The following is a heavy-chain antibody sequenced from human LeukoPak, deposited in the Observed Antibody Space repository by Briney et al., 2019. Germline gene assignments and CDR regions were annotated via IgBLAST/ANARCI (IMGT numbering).Heavy chain of an antibody. Sequence: SETLSLTCTVSGGSISSYYWNWIRQSPGKGLEWIGYIYDSGSTNYNPSLKSRVTISVDTYKNQFSLKVTSVTAADTAVYYCASYHHYYDSSGYYEAAFDIWGQGTMVTVSS. V-gene: IGHV4-59*01. CDR1: GGSISSYY. CDR2: IYDSGST. D-gene: IGHD3-22*01. CDR3: ASYHHYYDSSGYYEAAFDI. J-gene: IGHJ3*02.